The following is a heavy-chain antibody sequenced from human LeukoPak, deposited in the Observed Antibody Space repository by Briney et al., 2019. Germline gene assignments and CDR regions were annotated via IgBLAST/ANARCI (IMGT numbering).Heavy chain of an antibody. J-gene: IGHJ4*02. D-gene: IGHD3-22*01. V-gene: IGHV3-49*03. CDR1: GFTFGDYA. CDR2: IRSKAYGGTT. CDR3: TRELVRYYYDSSGYYYFDY. Sequence: PGRSLRLSCTASGFTFGDYAMSWFRQAPGKGLEWVGFIRSKAYGGTTEYAASVKGRFTISRDDSKSIAYLQMNSLKTEDTAVYYCTRELVRYYYDSSGYYYFDYWGQGTLVTVSS.